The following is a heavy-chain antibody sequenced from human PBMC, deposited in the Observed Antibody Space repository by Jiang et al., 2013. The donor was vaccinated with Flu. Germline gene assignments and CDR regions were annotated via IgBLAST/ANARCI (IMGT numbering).Heavy chain of an antibody. D-gene: IGHD6-19*01. J-gene: IGHJ4*02. CDR3: ARNLGSTSGWRPFDY. V-gene: IGHV6-1*01. CDR2: HIYRSKWYN. CDR1: GDSVSSTSAA. Sequence: QTLSLTCAISGDSVSSTSAAWHWIRQSPSRGLEWLEGHIYRSKWYNTYAVSERSRMTITPDTSNNQFSLHLNSVTPEDTAVYYCARNLGSTSGWRPFDYWGLGTLVTVSS.